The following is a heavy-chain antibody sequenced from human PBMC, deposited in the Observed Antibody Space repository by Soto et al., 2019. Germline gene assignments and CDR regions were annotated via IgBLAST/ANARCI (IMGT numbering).Heavy chain of an antibody. J-gene: IGHJ6*03. V-gene: IGHV1-8*01. CDR3: ARDEVTRAHYYYYMDV. CDR2: MNPNSGNT. Sequence: ASVKVSCKASGYTFTSYDINWVRQATGQGLEWMGWMNPNSGNTGYAQKFQGRVTMTRNTSISTAYMELSSLRSEDTAVYYCARDEVTRAHYYYYMDVWGKGTTVTVSS. D-gene: IGHD2-2*01. CDR1: GYTFTSYD.